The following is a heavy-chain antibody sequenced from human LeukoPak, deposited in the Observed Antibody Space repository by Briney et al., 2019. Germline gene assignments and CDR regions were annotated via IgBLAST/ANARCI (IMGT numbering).Heavy chain of an antibody. J-gene: IGHJ4*02. CDR3: TPRRTGKYYFDY. CDR1: GYIFTNYG. CDR2: ISGYSDNA. V-gene: IGHV1-18*01. Sequence: ASVKVSCKPSGYIFTNYGLSWVRQAPGQGLEWMGWISGYSDNAKYAQKFQGRVTMTTDTSTSTAYMELRSLTSDDTAVYYCTPRRTGKYYFDYWGQGTLVTVSS. D-gene: IGHD3-10*01.